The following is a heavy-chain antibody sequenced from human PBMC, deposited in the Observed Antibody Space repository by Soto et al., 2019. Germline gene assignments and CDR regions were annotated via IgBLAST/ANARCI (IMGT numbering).Heavy chain of an antibody. CDR3: ARDLYSSSARYFDY. CDR1: GFTFSSYS. CDR2: ISSSSSYI. J-gene: IGHJ4*02. V-gene: IGHV3-21*01. D-gene: IGHD6-6*01. Sequence: EVQLVESGGGLVKPGGSLRLSCAASGFTFSSYSMNWVRQAPGKGLEWVSSISSSSSYIYYADSVKGRFTISRDNAKNSLYLQMNSLRAEDTAVYYCARDLYSSSARYFDYWGQGPRVTVSS.